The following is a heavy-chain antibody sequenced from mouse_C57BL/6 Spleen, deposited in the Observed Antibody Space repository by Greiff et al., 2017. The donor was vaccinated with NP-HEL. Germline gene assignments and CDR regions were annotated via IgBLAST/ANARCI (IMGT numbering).Heavy chain of an antibody. Sequence: QVQLKESGAELVKPGASVKLSCKASGYTFTEYTIHWVKQRSGQGLEWIGWFYPGSGSIKYNEKFKDKATLTADKSSSAVYMELSRLTSEDSAVYFCARHEEVGGTGIYWGQGTTLTVSS. J-gene: IGHJ2*01. CDR3: ARHEEVGGTGIY. CDR2: FYPGSGSI. V-gene: IGHV1-62-2*01. D-gene: IGHD4-1*01. CDR1: GYTFTEYT.